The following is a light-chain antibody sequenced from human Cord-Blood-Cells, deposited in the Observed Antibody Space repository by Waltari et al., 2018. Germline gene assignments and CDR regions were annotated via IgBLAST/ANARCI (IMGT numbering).Light chain of an antibody. CDR2: AAS. J-gene: IGKJ1*01. CDR1: QSISSY. V-gene: IGKV1-39*01. CDR3: QQSYSTPWT. Sequence: DIQMTQSPSSLSASVGDRVTITCRASQSISSYLNLYQQKPGKAPKLLIYAASSLQSGVPSRFSGSRSGTDFPVTISSLQPEDFATYYCQQSYSTPWTFGQGTKVEIK.